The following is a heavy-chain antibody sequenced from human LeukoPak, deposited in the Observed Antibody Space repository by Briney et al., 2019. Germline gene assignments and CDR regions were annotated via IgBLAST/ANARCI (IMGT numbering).Heavy chain of an antibody. CDR3: ARVDMVRGVNYFDY. V-gene: IGHV1-2*02. Sequence: GASVKVSCTASGYTFTGYYMHWVRQAPGQGLEWMGWINPNSGGTNYAQKFQGRVTMTRDTSISTAYMELSRLRSDDTAVYYCARVDMVRGVNYFDYWGQGTLVTVSS. CDR2: INPNSGGT. D-gene: IGHD3-10*01. J-gene: IGHJ4*02. CDR1: GYTFTGYY.